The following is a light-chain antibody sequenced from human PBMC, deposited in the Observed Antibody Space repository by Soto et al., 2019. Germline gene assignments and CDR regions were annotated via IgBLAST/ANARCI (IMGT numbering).Light chain of an antibody. Sequence: DIQMTQSPSSLSASVGDRVSFTCQASQDISKFLNWYQHKPGQAPSLLIYDASKSQFGVPSRFSGSGSGTDFTFTISSLQPEDNATYYCQQYDNRPFTFGPGT. CDR2: DAS. CDR3: QQYDNRPFT. J-gene: IGKJ3*01. V-gene: IGKV1-33*01. CDR1: QDISKF.